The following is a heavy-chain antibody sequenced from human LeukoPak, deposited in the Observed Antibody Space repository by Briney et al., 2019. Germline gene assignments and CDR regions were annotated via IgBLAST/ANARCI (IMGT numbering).Heavy chain of an antibody. D-gene: IGHD3-22*01. Sequence: GGSLRLSCAASGFTFSSYWMSWVRQAPGKGLEWVANIKQDGSEKYYVGSVKGRFTISRDNAKNSLYLQMNSLRAEDTAVYYCARAWVKVNYYYMDVWGKGTTVTVSS. J-gene: IGHJ6*03. CDR1: GFTFSSYW. V-gene: IGHV3-7*01. CDR3: ARAWVKVNYYYMDV. CDR2: IKQDGSEK.